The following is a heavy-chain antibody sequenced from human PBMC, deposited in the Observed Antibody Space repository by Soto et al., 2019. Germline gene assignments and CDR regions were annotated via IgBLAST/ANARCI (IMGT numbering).Heavy chain of an antibody. Sequence: GGSLRLSCAVYGLTFSSYWMHWVRQAPGKGLVWVSRINSDGRSTSYADSVKGRFTISRDNAKNTLFMKMNSLRAEDTVVYYCARDLDSSSWEEGSDYWGQETLVTVSS. D-gene: IGHD6-13*01. CDR3: ARDLDSSSWEEGSDY. J-gene: IGHJ4*02. CDR2: INSDGRST. V-gene: IGHV3-74*01. CDR1: GLTFSSYW.